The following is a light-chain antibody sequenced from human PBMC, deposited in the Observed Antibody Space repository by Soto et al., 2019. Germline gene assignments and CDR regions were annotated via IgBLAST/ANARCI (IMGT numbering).Light chain of an antibody. CDR1: QDININ. V-gene: IGKV1-33*01. Sequence: IHMTQSPSSLFAFVGDRVTITCQATQDININLNWYQQKPGQAPNLLIYDASNLEIGVPSRFSGSGSGTHFTFTISSLQTEDIGTYYCQQYNILLITFGRGTQLEIK. CDR3: QQYNILLIT. CDR2: DAS. J-gene: IGKJ5*01.